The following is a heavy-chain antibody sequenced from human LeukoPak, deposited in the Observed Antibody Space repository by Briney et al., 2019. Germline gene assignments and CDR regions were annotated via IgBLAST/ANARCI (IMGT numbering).Heavy chain of an antibody. CDR1: GGAFSSYA. J-gene: IGHJ5*02. V-gene: IGHV1-69*05. CDR2: IIPIFGTA. Sequence: GASVTVSCKASGGAFSSYAISWVRQAPGQGLEWMGGIIPIFGTANYAQKFQGRVTITTDESTSTAYMELSSLRSEDTAVYYCARGPYKLELGGYSYGWSQWFDPWGQGTLVTVSS. D-gene: IGHD5-18*01. CDR3: ARGPYKLELGGYSYGWSQWFDP.